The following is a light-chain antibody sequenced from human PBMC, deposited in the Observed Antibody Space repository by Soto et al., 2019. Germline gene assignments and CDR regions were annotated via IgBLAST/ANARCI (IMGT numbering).Light chain of an antibody. CDR3: CSYAGTSTRYV. V-gene: IGLV2-23*02. Sequence: QSALTQPASVSGSPGQSITISCTGTSHDVGNYNLVSWYQHHPGKAPKLMIYDVTKRPSGVSNRFSGSKSGNTASLTISGLQAEDEADYYCCSYAGTSTRYVFGTGTKLTVL. CDR1: SHDVGNYNL. CDR2: DVT. J-gene: IGLJ1*01.